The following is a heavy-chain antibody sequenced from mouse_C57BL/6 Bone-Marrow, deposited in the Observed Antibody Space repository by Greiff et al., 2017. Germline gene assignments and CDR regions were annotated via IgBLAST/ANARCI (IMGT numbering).Heavy chain of an antibody. CDR1: GYTFTSYW. CDR3: ASSCDYVGHWYFDV. Sequence: QVQLKQPGAELVKPGASVKMSCKASGYTFTSYWITWVKQRPGQGLEWIGDIYPGSGSTNYNEKFKSKATLTVDTSSRTAYMQLNILTSEVSAVYYRASSCDYVGHWYFDVWGTGTTVTVSS. D-gene: IGHD1-1*01. V-gene: IGHV1-55*01. CDR2: IYPGSGST. J-gene: IGHJ1*03.